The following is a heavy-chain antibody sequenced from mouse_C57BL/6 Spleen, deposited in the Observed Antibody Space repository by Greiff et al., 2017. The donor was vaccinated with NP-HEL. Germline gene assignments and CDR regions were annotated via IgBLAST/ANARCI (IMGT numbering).Heavy chain of an antibody. CDR1: GYTFTDYY. Sequence: VQLQQSGPELVKPGASVKIPCKASGYTFTDYYMNWVKQSHGKSLEWIGDINPNNGGTSYNQKFKGKATLTVDKSSSTAYMELRSLTSEDSAVYYCAREAGSYFDYWGQGTTLTVSS. V-gene: IGHV1-26*01. CDR2: INPNNGGT. J-gene: IGHJ2*01. CDR3: AREAGSYFDY. D-gene: IGHD3-2*02.